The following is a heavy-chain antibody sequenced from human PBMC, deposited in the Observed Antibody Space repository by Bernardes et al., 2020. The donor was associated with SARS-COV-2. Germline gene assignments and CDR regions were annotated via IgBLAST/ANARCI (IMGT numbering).Heavy chain of an antibody. V-gene: IGHV4-59*01. Sequence: SETLSLTCTVSGGSISSYYWSWIRQSPGKGLDWIGYIYYSGSTNYNPSLKSRVTISVDTSKNQFSLKLSSVTAADTAVYYCARDPGGIAAARGAFDIWGQGTMVTVYS. CDR1: GGSISSYY. CDR3: ARDPGGIAAARGAFDI. CDR2: IYYSGST. D-gene: IGHD6-13*01. J-gene: IGHJ3*02.